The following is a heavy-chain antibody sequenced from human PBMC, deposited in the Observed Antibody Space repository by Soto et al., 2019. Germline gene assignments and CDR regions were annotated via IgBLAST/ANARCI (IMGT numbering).Heavy chain of an antibody. CDR3: ARGWYSGSYKGDYYYGMDD. CDR2: INPNSGGT. V-gene: IGHV1-2*04. CDR1: GYTFTGYY. J-gene: IGHJ6*02. D-gene: IGHD1-26*01. Sequence: ASVKVSCKASGYTFTGYYMHWVRQAPGQGLEWMGWINPNSGGTNYAQKFQGWVTMTRDTSISTAYMELSRLRSDDTAVYYCARGWYSGSYKGDYYYGMDDWGQGTTVTVSS.